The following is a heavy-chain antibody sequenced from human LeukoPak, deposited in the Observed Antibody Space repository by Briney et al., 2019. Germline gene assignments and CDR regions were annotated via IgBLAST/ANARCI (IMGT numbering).Heavy chain of an antibody. CDR2: IYHSGST. V-gene: IGHV4-59*12. D-gene: IGHD5-18*01. CDR1: GGSISSYY. J-gene: IGHJ4*02. CDR3: AGVDTAMAIGD. Sequence: PSETLSLTCTVSGGSISSYYWSWIRQPPGKGLEWIGYIYHSGSTNYNPSLKSRVTISVDTSKNQFSLKLSSVTAADTAVYYCAGVDTAMAIGDWGQGTLVTVSS.